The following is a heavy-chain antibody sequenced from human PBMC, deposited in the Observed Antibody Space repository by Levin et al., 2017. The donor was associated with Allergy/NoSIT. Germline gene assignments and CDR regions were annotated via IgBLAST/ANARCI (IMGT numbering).Heavy chain of an antibody. V-gene: IGHV3-30-3*02. CDR3: AKKVGATLV. D-gene: IGHD1-26*01. CDR1: GFTFSSYT. J-gene: IGHJ4*02. Sequence: GGSLRLSCAASGFTFSSYTMHWVRQAPGKGLEWVSFISYGGDNKYHADSMKGRFTISRDNSKNTLWLQMSSLRADDTAVYYCAKKVGATLVWGQGTLVTVSS. CDR2: ISYGGDNK.